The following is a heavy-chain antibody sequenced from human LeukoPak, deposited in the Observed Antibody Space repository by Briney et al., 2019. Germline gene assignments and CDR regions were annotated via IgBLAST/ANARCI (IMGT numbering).Heavy chain of an antibody. CDR3: ARHNYDILTGLSYYGMDV. V-gene: IGHV4-39*01. CDR1: GGSISSSSYY. J-gene: IGHJ6*02. D-gene: IGHD3-9*01. Sequence: SSETLSLTCTVSGGSISSSSYYWGWIRQPPGKGLEWIGSIYYSGSTYYNPSLKSRVTISVDTSKSQFSLKLNSVTAADTAVYYCARHNYDILTGLSYYGMDVWGQGTTVTVSS. CDR2: IYYSGST.